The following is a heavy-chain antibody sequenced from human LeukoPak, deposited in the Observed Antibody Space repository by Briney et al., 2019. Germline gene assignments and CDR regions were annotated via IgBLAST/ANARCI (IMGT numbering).Heavy chain of an antibody. V-gene: IGHV4-38-2*02. CDR3: ARALDTAMLGGHFDY. CDR1: GYSISSGYY. CDR2: IYHSGST. D-gene: IGHD5-18*01. J-gene: IGHJ4*02. Sequence: SETLSLTCTVSGYSISSGYYWGWIRQPPGKGLEWIGSIYHSGSTYYNPSLKSRVTISVDTSKNQFSLKLSSVTAADTAVYYCARALDTAMLGGHFDYWGQGTLVTVS.